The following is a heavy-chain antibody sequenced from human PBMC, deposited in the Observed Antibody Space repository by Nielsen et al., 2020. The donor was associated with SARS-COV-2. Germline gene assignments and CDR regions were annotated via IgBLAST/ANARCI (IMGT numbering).Heavy chain of an antibody. Sequence: SETLSLTCGVSGGSFFGYSWTWIRQSPGKGLEWIGDIDHRGNTRSRSSLESRVSIFRDTSKSQVSLRLSSVTAADTAAYFCARGHDGGTYYHYYLDVWSRGTTVTVSS. CDR1: GGSFFGYS. D-gene: IGHD1-26*01. CDR2: IDHRGNT. CDR3: ARGHDGGTYYHYYLDV. V-gene: IGHV4-34*01. J-gene: IGHJ6*03.